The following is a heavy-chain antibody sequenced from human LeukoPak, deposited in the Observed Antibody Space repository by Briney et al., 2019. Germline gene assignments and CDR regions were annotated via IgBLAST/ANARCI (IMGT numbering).Heavy chain of an antibody. J-gene: IGHJ5*02. CDR1: GYSISSGYY. V-gene: IGHV4-38-2*01. D-gene: IGHD2-2*02. CDR2: IYHSGST. Sequence: PSETLSLTCAVSGYSISSGYYWGRIRQPPGKGLEWIGSIYHSGSTYYNPSLKSRVPISVDTSKNQFSLKLSSVTAADTAVYYCARQTAEDCSSTSCYIRNWFDPWGQGTLVTVSS. CDR3: ARQTAEDCSSTSCYIRNWFDP.